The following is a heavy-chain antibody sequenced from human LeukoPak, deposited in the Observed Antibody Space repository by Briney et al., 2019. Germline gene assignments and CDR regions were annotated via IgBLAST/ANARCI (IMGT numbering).Heavy chain of an antibody. D-gene: IGHD1-26*01. CDR2: ISSSGSTI. CDR3: AKMPAHRWSYYVSH. Sequence: PGGSLRLSCAASGFTFSSYEMNWVRQAPGKGLEWVSYISSSGSTIYYADSVKGRFTISRDNSKNTLYLQMNSLRAEDPAVFFFAKMPAHRWSYYVSHWGQGTLVTVSS. J-gene: IGHJ4*02. CDR1: GFTFSSYE. V-gene: IGHV3-48*03.